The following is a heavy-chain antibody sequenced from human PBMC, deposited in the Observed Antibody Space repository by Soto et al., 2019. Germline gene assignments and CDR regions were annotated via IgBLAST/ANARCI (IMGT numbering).Heavy chain of an antibody. Sequence: SETLSLTCTVSGGSISSYYWSWIRQPPGKGLEWIGYIHYSGSTNYNPSLKSRVTISVDTSKNQFSLKLSSVTAADTAVYYGGREYGSGNWFAPWGQGTQVTVSS. CDR1: GGSISSYY. D-gene: IGHD3-10*01. V-gene: IGHV4-59*01. J-gene: IGHJ5*02. CDR3: GREYGSGNWFAP. CDR2: IHYSGST.